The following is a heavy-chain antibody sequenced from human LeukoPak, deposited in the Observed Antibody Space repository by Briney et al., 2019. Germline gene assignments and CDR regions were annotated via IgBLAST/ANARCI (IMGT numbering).Heavy chain of an antibody. V-gene: IGHV4-39*07. CDR3: AAIGDIVLVPTIPDY. CDR1: GGSISSSIYY. Sequence: PSETLSLTCTVSGGSISSSIYYWVWIRQPPGKGLEWIANIYFSGSAYYNPSLKSRVTMSVDTSKHLFSLKLRSVTAADTAVYYCAAIGDIVLVPTIPDYWGQGTLVTVSS. CDR2: IYFSGSA. J-gene: IGHJ4*02. D-gene: IGHD2-2*01.